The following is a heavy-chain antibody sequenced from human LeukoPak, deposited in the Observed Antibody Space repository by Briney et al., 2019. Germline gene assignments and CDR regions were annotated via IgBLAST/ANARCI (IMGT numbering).Heavy chain of an antibody. CDR3: ARVKMDKIRSWFDP. CDR2: PYCSGTT. CDR1: GGSISSYY. D-gene: IGHD5-24*01. V-gene: IGHV4-59*01. Sequence: LEALSLTCTDSGGSISSYYWSWIREPPGEGLECIGHPYCSGTTNYNPSLNSRITISVDASKNQFSLKLSSVTAADTAVYYCARVKMDKIRSWFDPWGQGTLVTVSS. J-gene: IGHJ5*02.